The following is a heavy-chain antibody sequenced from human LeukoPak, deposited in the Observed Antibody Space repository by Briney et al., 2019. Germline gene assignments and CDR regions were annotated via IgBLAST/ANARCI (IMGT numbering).Heavy chain of an antibody. V-gene: IGHV4-34*01. J-gene: IGHJ4*02. CDR1: GGSFSGYY. Sequence: SETLSLTCAVYGGSFSGYYWSWIRQPPGKGLEWIGEINHSGSTNYNPSLKSRVTISVDTSKNQFSLKLSSVTAADTAVYYCARAGMATNHFDYWGQGTLVTVSS. D-gene: IGHD5-24*01. CDR3: ARAGMATNHFDY. CDR2: INHSGST.